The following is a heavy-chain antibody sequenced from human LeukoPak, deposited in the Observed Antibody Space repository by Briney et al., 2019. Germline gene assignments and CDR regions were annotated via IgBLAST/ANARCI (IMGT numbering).Heavy chain of an antibody. CDR2: ISYDGSNK. CDR1: GFTFSSYG. CDR3: AKAGGAPTWVLEWLLRDYFDY. V-gene: IGHV3-30*18. D-gene: IGHD3-3*01. Sequence: GGSLRLSCAASGFTFSSYGMHWVRQAPGKGLEWVAVISYDGSNKYYADSVKGRFTISRDNSKNTLYLQMNSLRAEDTVVYYCAKAGGAPTWVLEWLLRDYFDYWGQGTLVTVSS. J-gene: IGHJ4*02.